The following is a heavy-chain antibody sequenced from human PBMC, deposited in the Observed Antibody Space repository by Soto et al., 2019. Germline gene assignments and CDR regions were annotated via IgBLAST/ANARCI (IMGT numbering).Heavy chain of an antibody. CDR1: GYSFTSYW. V-gene: IGHV5-10-1*01. J-gene: IGHJ6*02. D-gene: IGHD6-19*01. Sequence: GESLKISCKGSGYSFTSYWISWVRQMTGKGLEWMGRIDPSDSYTNYSPSFQGHVTISADKSISTAYLQRSSLKASDTAMYYCARRIAVAGTGYYYGMDVWGQGTTVTVSS. CDR2: IDPSDSYT. CDR3: ARRIAVAGTGYYYGMDV.